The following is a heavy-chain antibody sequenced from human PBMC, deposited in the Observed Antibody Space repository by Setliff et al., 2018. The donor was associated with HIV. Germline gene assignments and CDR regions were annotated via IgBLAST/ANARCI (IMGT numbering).Heavy chain of an antibody. V-gene: IGHV1-18*01. Sequence: ASVKVSCKASGYTFSDYGISWVRQAPGQGLEWMGWISAHNGNTKYSQRFQGRVTITIDTSTSTAYMELRSLRSDDTAMYYCARDTDIYSTSLSYFDYWGQGTLVTVSS. J-gene: IGHJ4*02. CDR2: ISAHNGNT. D-gene: IGHD6-13*01. CDR3: ARDTDIYSTSLSYFDY. CDR1: GYTFSDYG.